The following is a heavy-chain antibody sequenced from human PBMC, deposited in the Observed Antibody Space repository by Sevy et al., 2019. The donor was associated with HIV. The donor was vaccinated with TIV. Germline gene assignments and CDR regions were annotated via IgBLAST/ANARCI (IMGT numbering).Heavy chain of an antibody. CDR2: IIPIFGTP. Sequence: ASVKVSCKASGDTFSTYGLSWVRQAPGQGLEWMGGIIPIFGTPNYAQKFQGRDTITADESASTAYMELSSLRSEDTALYYCAREGGVATTGDNDAFDIWGHGTLVTVSS. CDR3: AREGGVATTGDNDAFDI. D-gene: IGHD7-27*01. J-gene: IGHJ3*02. CDR1: GDTFSTYG. V-gene: IGHV1-69*13.